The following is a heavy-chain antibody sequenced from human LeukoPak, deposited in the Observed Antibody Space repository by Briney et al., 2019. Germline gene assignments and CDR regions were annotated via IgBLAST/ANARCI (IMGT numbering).Heavy chain of an antibody. CDR1: GGSISSHY. CDR2: IYYSGST. V-gene: IGHV4-59*11. D-gene: IGHD3-22*01. CDR3: ARVGTYYDSIRGYYFDY. Sequence: SETLSLTCTVSGGSISSHYWSWIRQPPGKGLEWIGYIYYSGSTNYNPSLKSRVTISVDTSKNQFSLKLSSVTAADTAVYYCARVGTYYDSIRGYYFDYWGQGTLVTVSS. J-gene: IGHJ4*02.